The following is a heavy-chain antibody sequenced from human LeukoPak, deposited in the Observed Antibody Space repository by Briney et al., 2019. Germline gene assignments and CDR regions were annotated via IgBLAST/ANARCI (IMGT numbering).Heavy chain of an antibody. V-gene: IGHV1-46*01. CDR2: IHPSDGTT. D-gene: IGHD2-2*01. J-gene: IGHJ4*02. CDR1: GYTFTTYF. CDR3: VRKPPVVPTTMPDN. Sequence: ASVRGSFNSSGYTFTTYFMHWGRQAPGQGVEWVGIIHPSDGTTSYAQRFRGRVTMTRDTSTSTVYMELNSLRSDDTAVYYCVRKPPVVPTTMPDNWGQGPLVTVSS.